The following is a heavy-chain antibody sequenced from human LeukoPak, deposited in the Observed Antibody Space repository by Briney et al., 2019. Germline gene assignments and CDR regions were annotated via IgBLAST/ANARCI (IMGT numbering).Heavy chain of an antibody. V-gene: IGHV1-3*01. CDR1: GYTFITYA. CDR2: INAGNGNT. Sequence: ASVKVSCKASGYTFITYALYWVRQAPGQRLEWMGWINAGNGNTKYSEKFQGRVIITRDTSASTGYMELSSLRSEDTAVYYCARVPPDRSYGMDVWGQGTTVTVSS. J-gene: IGHJ6*02. CDR3: ARVPPDRSYGMDV.